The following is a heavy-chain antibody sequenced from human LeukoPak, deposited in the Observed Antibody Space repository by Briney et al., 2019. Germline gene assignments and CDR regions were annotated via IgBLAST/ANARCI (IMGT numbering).Heavy chain of an antibody. V-gene: IGHV5-51*01. CDR2: IYPGDSDT. CDR3: ARQPFSRDSSGYYSWFDP. Sequence: GESLKISCKGSGYSFTSYWIGWVRQMPGKGLEWMGIIYPGDSDTRYSPSFQGQVTISADKSISTAYLQWSSLKASDTAMYYCARQPFSRDSSGYYSWFDPWGQGTLVTVSS. CDR1: GYSFTSYW. D-gene: IGHD3-22*01. J-gene: IGHJ5*02.